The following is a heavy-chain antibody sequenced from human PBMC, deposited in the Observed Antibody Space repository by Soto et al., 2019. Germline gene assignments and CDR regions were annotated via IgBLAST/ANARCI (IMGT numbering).Heavy chain of an antibody. CDR2: IYTSTTT. D-gene: IGHD2-15*01. J-gene: IGHJ5*01. CDR1: GDSISTVDYF. CDR3: ARGRYCLTGRCFPNWFDS. Sequence: SETLSLTCSVSGDSISTVDYFWAWIRQPPVPALEYIGYIYTSTTTYYNPSFESRVAISLDTSKSQFSLTVTSVTAADTAVYFCARGRYCLTGRCFPNWFDSWGQGTLVTVSS. V-gene: IGHV4-30-4*01.